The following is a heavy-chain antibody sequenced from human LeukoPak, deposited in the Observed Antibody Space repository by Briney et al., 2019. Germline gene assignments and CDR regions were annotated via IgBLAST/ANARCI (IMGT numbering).Heavy chain of an antibody. Sequence: GGSLRLSCAASGFTFFNYWMSWVRQAPGKGLEWVANINLEGSQKYYVDSLKGRFTISRDNANNLLYLQMNSLRAEDTAVYYCARDHDWDYMDVWGKGTTVTVSS. CDR2: INLEGSQK. D-gene: IGHD3-9*01. CDR3: ARDHDWDYMDV. CDR1: GFTFFNYW. V-gene: IGHV3-7*01. J-gene: IGHJ6*03.